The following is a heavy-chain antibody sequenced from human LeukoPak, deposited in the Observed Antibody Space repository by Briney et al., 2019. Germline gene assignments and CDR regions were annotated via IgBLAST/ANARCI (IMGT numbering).Heavy chain of an antibody. Sequence: GGSLRLSCAASGFTFSSYSMNWVRQAPGKGLEWVSSISSSSSYIYYADSVKGRFTISRDNAKNSLYLQMNSLRAEDTAVYYCARDSGVVEAVGPRPSYYFDYWGQGTLVTVSS. J-gene: IGHJ4*02. D-gene: IGHD3-3*01. CDR2: ISSSSSYI. V-gene: IGHV3-21*01. CDR1: GFTFSSYS. CDR3: ARDSGVVEAVGPRPSYYFDY.